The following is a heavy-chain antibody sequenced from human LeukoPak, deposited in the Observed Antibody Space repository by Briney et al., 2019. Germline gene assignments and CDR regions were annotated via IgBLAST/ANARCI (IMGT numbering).Heavy chain of an antibody. CDR2: INPNDGDT. CDR3: ARANSLYSSSTTCLFDY. CDR1: GYTFTDCY. J-gene: IGHJ4*02. Sequence: ASVKVSCKASGYTFTDCYMHSVGQAPGQGFEWMGWINPNDGDTNYAQKFQGRVTMTRDTSISTAHMEVSRLRSDDTAVYYCARANSLYSSSTTCLFDYWGQATLVTVSS. V-gene: IGHV1-2*02. D-gene: IGHD2-2*01.